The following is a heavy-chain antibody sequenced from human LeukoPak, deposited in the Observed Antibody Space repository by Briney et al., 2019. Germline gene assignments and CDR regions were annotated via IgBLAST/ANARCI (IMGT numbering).Heavy chain of an antibody. CDR2: ITSSSSYI. CDR3: ARGLSESCSSSLGY. J-gene: IGHJ4*02. CDR1: GFTFSSYS. Sequence: PGGSLRLSCAASGFTFSSYSMNWVRQAPGNGLEWVSSITSSSSYIYYADSVKGRFTISRDNAKNSLYLQMNSLRAEDTAVYYCARGLSESCSSSLGYWGQGTLVTVSS. V-gene: IGHV3-21*01. D-gene: IGHD6-13*01.